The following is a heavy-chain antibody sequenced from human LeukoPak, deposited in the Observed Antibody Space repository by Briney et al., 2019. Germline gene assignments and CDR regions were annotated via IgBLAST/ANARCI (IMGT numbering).Heavy chain of an antibody. V-gene: IGHV1-46*01. D-gene: IGHD1-1*01. CDR2: INPSGGST. CDR1: GYTFTSYY. Sequence: ASVKVSCKASGYTFTSYYMHWVRQAPGQGLEWMGIINPSGGSTSYAQKFQGRVTMTRNTSISTAYMELSSLRSEDTAVYYCARGYRTGNYYYYGMDVWGQGTTVTVSS. CDR3: ARGYRTGNYYYYGMDV. J-gene: IGHJ6*02.